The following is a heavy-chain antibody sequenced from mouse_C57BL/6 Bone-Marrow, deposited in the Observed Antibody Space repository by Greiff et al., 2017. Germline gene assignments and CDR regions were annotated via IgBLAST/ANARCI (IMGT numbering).Heavy chain of an antibody. CDR1: GYTFTSYW. CDR2: IDPSDSYT. CDR3: ARPPCDGTRGYFDV. V-gene: IGHV1-59*01. D-gene: IGHD2-3*01. J-gene: IGHJ1*03. Sequence: QVQLQQPGAELVRPGTSVKLSCTASGYTFTSYWMHWVKQRPGQGLEWIGVIDPSDSYTNYNQKFKGKATLTVDTSSSTAYMQLSSLTSEDSAVYYCARPPCDGTRGYFDVWGTGTTVTVSA.